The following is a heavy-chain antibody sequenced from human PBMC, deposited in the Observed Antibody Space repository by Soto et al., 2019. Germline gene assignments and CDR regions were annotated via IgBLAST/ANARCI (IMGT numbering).Heavy chain of an antibody. D-gene: IGHD3-16*01. J-gene: IGHJ6*02. CDR2: IIPIFGTA. CDR1: GGTFSSYA. Sequence: SVKVSCKASGGTFSSYAISWVRQAPGQGLEWMGGIIPIFGTANYAQKFQGRVTITADESTSTAYMELSSLRSEDTAVYYCARDHLAFGGEYYYYGMDVWGQGTTVTVSS. V-gene: IGHV1-69*13. CDR3: ARDHLAFGGEYYYYGMDV.